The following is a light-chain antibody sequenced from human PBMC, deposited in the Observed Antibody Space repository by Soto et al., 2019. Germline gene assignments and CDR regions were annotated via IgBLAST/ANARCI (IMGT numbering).Light chain of an antibody. Sequence: DVQMTQSPSTLSASGGDRVTITCRASHSISSYLTWYQQKPGKAPKLLIYKASNLESGVPSRFSGSGSGTEFTLPISSLQPDDFAAYYCQQYNSFPWTFGQGTKVDIK. CDR1: HSISSY. J-gene: IGKJ1*01. CDR3: QQYNSFPWT. V-gene: IGKV1-5*03. CDR2: KAS.